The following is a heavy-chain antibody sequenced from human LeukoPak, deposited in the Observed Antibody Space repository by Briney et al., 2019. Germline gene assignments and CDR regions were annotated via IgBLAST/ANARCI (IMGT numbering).Heavy chain of an antibody. CDR3: ARDQDGGGDCYCVFDC. CDR2: ISSSSSTI. CDR1: GFSFRNYS. J-gene: IGHJ4*02. D-gene: IGHD2-21*02. V-gene: IGHV3-48*02. Sequence: PGWSLPLSCAACGFSFRNYSMKWVRQAPGKGLEWVSYISSSSSTIQYADSVKGRFTISRDNAKNSLYLQMNSLRDEDTAVYYCARDQDGGGDCYCVFDCWGQGTLVTVSS.